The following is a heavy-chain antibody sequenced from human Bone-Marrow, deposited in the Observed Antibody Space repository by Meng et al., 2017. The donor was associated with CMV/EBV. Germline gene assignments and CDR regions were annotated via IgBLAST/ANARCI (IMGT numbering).Heavy chain of an antibody. V-gene: IGHV1-18*01. CDR3: ARVPEKVIDLVVAPAASWFGH. Sequence: GTTWVRRAPGHGLEYMGGHATYNGNTIYAQKFRGKVTMTTDTSSTTAYMELRSLRYDDTDVYSCARVPEKVIDLVVAPAASWFGHWGQGTLVTVSS. J-gene: IGHJ5*02. D-gene: IGHD2-2*01. CDR2: HATYNGNT. CDR1: G.